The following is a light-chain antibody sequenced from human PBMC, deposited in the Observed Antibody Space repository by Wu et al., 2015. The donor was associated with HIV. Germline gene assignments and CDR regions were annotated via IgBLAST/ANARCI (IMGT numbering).Light chain of an antibody. CDR2: QAS. CDR1: QSISHW. J-gene: IGKJ2*03. CDR3: QQYDSNSPYS. Sequence: DIQMTQPPSTLSASVGDRVTVTCRASQSISHWLAWYQQKPGKAPKLLIYQASTLESGVPPRFSGSGSGTEFTLTISSLQPDDFATYYCQQYDSNSPYSFGQGTKLEIK. V-gene: IGKV1-5*03.